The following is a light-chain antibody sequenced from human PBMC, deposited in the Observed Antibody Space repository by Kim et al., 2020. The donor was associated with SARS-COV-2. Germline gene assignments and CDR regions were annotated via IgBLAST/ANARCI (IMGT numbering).Light chain of an antibody. CDR1: HAIINY. V-gene: IGKV1-27*01. Sequence: APVGDRVTITCRASHAIINYLAGYQQKPGKGPKRLVYAASALHSGVPSRFSGSGSGTHFTLTISSLQPEDVATYYCLKHDSAPWTFGQGTKVDSK. CDR3: LKHDSAPWT. CDR2: AAS. J-gene: IGKJ1*01.